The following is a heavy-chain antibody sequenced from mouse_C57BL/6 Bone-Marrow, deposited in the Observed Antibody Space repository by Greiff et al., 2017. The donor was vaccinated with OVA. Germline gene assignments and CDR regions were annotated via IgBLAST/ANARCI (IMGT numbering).Heavy chain of an antibody. V-gene: IGHV3-6*01. CDR3: ARGDGNSYAMDY. J-gene: IGHJ4*01. Sequence: EVQLQESGPGLVKPSQSLSLTCSVTGYSITSGYYWNWIRQFPGNKLEWMGYISYDGSNNYNPSLKNRISITRDTSKNQFFLKLNSVTTEDTATYYCARGDGNSYAMDYWGQGTSVTVSS. CDR1: GYSITSGYY. CDR2: ISYDGSN. D-gene: IGHD2-1*01.